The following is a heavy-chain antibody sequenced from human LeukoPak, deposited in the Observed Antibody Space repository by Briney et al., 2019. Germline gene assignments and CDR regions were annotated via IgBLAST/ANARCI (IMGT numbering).Heavy chain of an antibody. D-gene: IGHD6-13*01. CDR3: AKDHIAAAGNIDY. Sequence: GRSLRLSCAASGFTFSSYGMLWVRQAPGKGLEWVAVISYDGSNKYYADSVKGRFTISRDNSKNTLYLQMNSLRAEDTAVYYCAKDHIAAAGNIDYWGQGTLVTVSS. CDR2: ISYDGSNK. CDR1: GFTFSSYG. J-gene: IGHJ4*02. V-gene: IGHV3-30*18.